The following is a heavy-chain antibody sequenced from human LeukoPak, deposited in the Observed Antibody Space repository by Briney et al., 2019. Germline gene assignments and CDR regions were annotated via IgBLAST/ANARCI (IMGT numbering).Heavy chain of an antibody. D-gene: IGHD6-13*01. CDR3: AKVRVAAAGSDAFDI. J-gene: IGHJ3*02. CDR2: ISYDGSNR. V-gene: IGHV3-30*18. CDR1: GFTFSSYG. Sequence: GGSLRLSCVASGFTFSSYGMPWVRQAPGKGLEWEAFISYDGSNRYYVDSVKGRFTISRDNSKNTLYLQMNSLRAEDTAVYYCAKVRVAAAGSDAFDIWGQGTMVTVSS.